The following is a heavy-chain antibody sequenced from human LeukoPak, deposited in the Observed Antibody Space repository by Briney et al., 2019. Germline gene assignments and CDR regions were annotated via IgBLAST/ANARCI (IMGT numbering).Heavy chain of an antibody. CDR2: IFYTGST. V-gene: IGHV4-59*01. CDR3: ASTPRGSYYYFDY. Sequence: SETLSFTCTVSGGSISSYYWSWIRQPPGKGLEYIGYIFYTGSTNYNPSLKSRVTISVDTSKNQFSLKLTSVTAADTAVYYCASTPRGSYYYFDYWGRGTLVTVSS. D-gene: IGHD1-26*01. J-gene: IGHJ4*02. CDR1: GGSISSYY.